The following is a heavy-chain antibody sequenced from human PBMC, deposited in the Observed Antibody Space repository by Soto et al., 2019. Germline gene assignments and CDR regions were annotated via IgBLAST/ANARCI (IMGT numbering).Heavy chain of an antibody. D-gene: IGHD4-17*01. V-gene: IGHV4-34*01. J-gene: IGHJ2*01. CDR2: INHSGST. Sequence: QVQLQQWGAGLLKLSETLSLTCAVYGGSFSDYYWSWIRQPPGKGLEWIGEINHSGSTNYNPSLKSRVTISVDTSKNQFSLKLSSVTAADTAVYYCARSRLRWYFDLWGRGTLVTVSS. CDR1: GGSFSDYY. CDR3: ARSRLRWYFDL.